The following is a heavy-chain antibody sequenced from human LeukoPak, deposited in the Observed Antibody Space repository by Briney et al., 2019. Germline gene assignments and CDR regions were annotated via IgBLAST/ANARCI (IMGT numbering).Heavy chain of an antibody. CDR2: IKQDGTET. CDR3: ARDVRPDY. Sequence: PGGSLRLSCAASGFAFSSYWMSWVRQAPGEGLEWVANIKQDGTETYYMDSVKGRFSISRDNAKNSLYLQMNALRAEDTAVYYCARDVRPDYWGQGTLVTVST. CDR1: GFAFSSYW. D-gene: IGHD6-6*01. J-gene: IGHJ4*02. V-gene: IGHV3-7*04.